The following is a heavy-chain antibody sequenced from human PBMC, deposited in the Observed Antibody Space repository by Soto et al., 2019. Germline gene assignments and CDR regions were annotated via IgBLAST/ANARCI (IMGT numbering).Heavy chain of an antibody. Sequence: ASVKVSCKASGYTFTSYAMHWVRQAPGQRLEWMGWINAGNGNTKYSQKFQGRVTITRDTSASTAYMELSSLRSEDTAVYYCARVGPTGGSARRGAFDIWGQGTMVTVSS. J-gene: IGHJ3*02. CDR3: ARVGPTGGSARRGAFDI. V-gene: IGHV1-3*01. D-gene: IGHD4-17*01. CDR2: INAGNGNT. CDR1: GYTFTSYA.